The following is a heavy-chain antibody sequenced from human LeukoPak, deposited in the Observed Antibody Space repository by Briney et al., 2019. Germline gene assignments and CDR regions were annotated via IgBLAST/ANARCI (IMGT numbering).Heavy chain of an antibody. CDR3: ARVRGYSYGLQGLDY. Sequence: PGGSLRLSCAASGFTFDDYGMSWVRQAPGKGLEWVSGINWNGGSTGYADSVKGRFTISRDNAKNSLYLQMNSLRAEDTALYYCARVRGYSYGLQGLDYWGQGTLVTVSS. J-gene: IGHJ4*02. D-gene: IGHD5-18*01. CDR2: INWNGGST. CDR1: GFTFDDYG. V-gene: IGHV3-20*04.